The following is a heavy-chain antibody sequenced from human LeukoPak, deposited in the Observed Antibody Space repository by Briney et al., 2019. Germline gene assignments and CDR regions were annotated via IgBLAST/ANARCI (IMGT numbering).Heavy chain of an antibody. CDR1: GFSFSTYG. D-gene: IGHD3-10*02. CDR3: AELGITMIGGV. V-gene: IGHV3-30*02. J-gene: IGHJ6*04. Sequence: HPGGSLRLSCAASGFSFSTYGFHWVRQAPGKGLEWVTFIRFDGGKKNYADSVKGRFAISRDNAKNSLYLQMNSLRAEDTAVYYCAELGITMIGGVWGKGTTVTISS. CDR2: IRFDGGKK.